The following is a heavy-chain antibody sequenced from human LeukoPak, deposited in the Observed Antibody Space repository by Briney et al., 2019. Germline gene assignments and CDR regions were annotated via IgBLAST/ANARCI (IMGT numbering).Heavy chain of an antibody. CDR1: GFTFSTYD. Sequence: PGGSLRLSCAASGFTFSTYDMHWVRQAPGKGLEWVAFIRNDGNYKDYADSVKGRFTISRDKSKNTLYLQMNSLRDEDTAVYYCAKVTTRRLVSYFDYWGQGTLVTVSS. D-gene: IGHD4-17*01. CDR3: AKVTTRRLVSYFDY. V-gene: IGHV3-30*02. J-gene: IGHJ4*02. CDR2: IRNDGNYK.